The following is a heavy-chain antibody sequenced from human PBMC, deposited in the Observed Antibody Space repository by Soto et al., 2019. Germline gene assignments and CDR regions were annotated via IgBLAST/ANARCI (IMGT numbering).Heavy chain of an antibody. CDR3: AKDLYDILTGYYEPGDPFDY. J-gene: IGHJ4*02. D-gene: IGHD3-9*01. Sequence: GGSLRLSCAASGFTFSSYAVSWVRQAPGKGLEWVSAISGSGGSTYYADSVKGRFTISRDNSKNTLYLQMNSLRAEDTAVYYCAKDLYDILTGYYEPGDPFDYWGQGTLVTVSS. CDR1: GFTFSSYA. CDR2: ISGSGGST. V-gene: IGHV3-23*01.